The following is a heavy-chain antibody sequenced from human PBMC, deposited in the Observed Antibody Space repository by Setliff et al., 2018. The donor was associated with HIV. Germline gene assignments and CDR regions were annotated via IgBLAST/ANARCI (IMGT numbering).Heavy chain of an antibody. CDR3: AREGSPIYYFDY. J-gene: IGHJ4*02. V-gene: IGHV1-2*02. CDR1: GYLFAGYY. D-gene: IGHD3-10*01. Sequence: ASVKVSCKASGYLFAGYYMHWVRQAPGQGLEWMGWINVNSGGTKYAQKFQGRVTMTRDTSISTAYMEVSSLGSDDTAVYYCAREGSPIYYFDYWSQGTLVTVSS. CDR2: INVNSGGT.